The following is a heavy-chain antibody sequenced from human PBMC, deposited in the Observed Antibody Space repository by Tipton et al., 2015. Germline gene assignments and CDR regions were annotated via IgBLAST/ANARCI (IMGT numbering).Heavy chain of an antibody. V-gene: IGHV4-38-2*01. D-gene: IGHD3-9*01. CDR3: ACHDYDLLTRDYQTVDY. CDR2: ISHSGNT. J-gene: IGHJ4*02. CDR1: AYSISSDYY. Sequence: TLSLTCAVSAYSISSDYYWGWIRQAPGKGLEWIGAISHSGNTFYNPSLKSRVTISADTSKNQFSLRLSSVTAADTAVYYCACHDYDLLTRDYQTVDYWGQGTLVTVSS.